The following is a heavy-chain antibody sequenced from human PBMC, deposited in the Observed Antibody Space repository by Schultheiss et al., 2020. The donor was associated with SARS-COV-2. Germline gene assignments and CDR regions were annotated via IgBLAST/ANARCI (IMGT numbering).Heavy chain of an antibody. CDR2: IGTAGDT. Sequence: GGSLRLSCAASGFTFSSYDMHWVRQATGKGLEWVSAIGTAGDTYYPGSVKGRFTISRENAKNSLYLQMNSLRAGDTAVYYCARYVQGGSSDFDYWGQGTLVTVSS. V-gene: IGHV3-13*01. CDR3: ARYVQGGSSDFDY. CDR1: GFTFSSYD. D-gene: IGHD6-6*01. J-gene: IGHJ4*02.